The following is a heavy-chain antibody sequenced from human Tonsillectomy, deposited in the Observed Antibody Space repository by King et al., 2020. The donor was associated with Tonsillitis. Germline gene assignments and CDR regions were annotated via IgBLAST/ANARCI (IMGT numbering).Heavy chain of an antibody. D-gene: IGHD3-10*02. CDR2: INPNSGDT. V-gene: IGHV1-2*02. Sequence: VQLVESGAEVKKPGASVKVSCKASGYTFSAYNMHWVRQAPGQGLEWMGWINPNSGDTSYSQKFQGRVIMTRDTSITTAYMELSRLTSDDTAVYYCAPATMLFDHWGQGTLVTVSS. J-gene: IGHJ4*02. CDR1: GYTFSAYN. CDR3: APATMLFDH.